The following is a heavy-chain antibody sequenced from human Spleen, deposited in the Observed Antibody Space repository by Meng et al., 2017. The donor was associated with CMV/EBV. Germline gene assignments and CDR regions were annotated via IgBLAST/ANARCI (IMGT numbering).Heavy chain of an antibody. J-gene: IGHJ6*02. CDR3: AKDTDIGPEVHYYGMDV. CDR1: GGSISSYY. V-gene: IGHV4-59*01. Sequence: SETLSLTCTVSGGSISSYYWSWIRQPPGKGLEWIGYIYYSGSTNYNPSLKSRVTISVDTSKNQFSLKLSSVTAADTAVYYCAKDTDIGPEVHYYGMDVWGQGTTVTVSS. CDR2: IYYSGST. D-gene: IGHD5-12*01.